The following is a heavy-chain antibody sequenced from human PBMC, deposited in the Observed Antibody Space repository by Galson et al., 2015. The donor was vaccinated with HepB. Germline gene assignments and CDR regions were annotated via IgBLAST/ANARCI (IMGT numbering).Heavy chain of an antibody. CDR1: GFSLSTSGMC. V-gene: IGHV2-70*11. CDR3: ARIDSGSYWGGGAFDI. Sequence: PALVKPTQTLTLTCTFSGFSLSTSGMCVSWIRQPPGKALEWLARIDWDDDKYYSTSLKTRLTISKDTSKNQVVLTMTNMDPVDTATYYCARIDSGSYWGGGAFDIWGQGTMVTVSS. CDR2: IDWDDDK. J-gene: IGHJ3*02. D-gene: IGHD1-26*01.